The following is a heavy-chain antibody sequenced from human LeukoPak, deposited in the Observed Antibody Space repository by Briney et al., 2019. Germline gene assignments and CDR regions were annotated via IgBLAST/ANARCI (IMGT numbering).Heavy chain of an antibody. CDR3: ARRPLRDGYNMIYNWFDP. Sequence: SETLSLTCTVSGGSISSSSYYWGWIRQPPGTGLERIGSIYYSGSTYYNPSLKSRVTISVDTSKNQFSLKLSSVTAADTAVYYCARRPLRDGYNMIYNWFDPWGQGTLVTVSS. J-gene: IGHJ5*02. V-gene: IGHV4-39*07. CDR2: IYYSGST. CDR1: GGSISSSSYY. D-gene: IGHD5-24*01.